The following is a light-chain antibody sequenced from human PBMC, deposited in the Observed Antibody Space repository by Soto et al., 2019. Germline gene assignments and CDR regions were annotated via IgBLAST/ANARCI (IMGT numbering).Light chain of an antibody. J-gene: IGKJ1*01. CDR2: GAS. V-gene: IGKV3-20*01. Sequence: EIVLTQSPGTLSLSPGERATLSCRASQSVSSSYLAWYQQKPGQAPRLLIYGASSRATGIPDRFSGSGSGTDFTLPISRLEPEDFAVYYWQQYGSSPHTFGQGTKVEIK. CDR1: QSVSSSY. CDR3: QQYGSSPHT.